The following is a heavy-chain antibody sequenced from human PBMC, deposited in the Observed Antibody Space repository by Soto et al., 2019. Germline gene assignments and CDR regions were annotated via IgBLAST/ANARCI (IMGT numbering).Heavy chain of an antibody. CDR2: ISGYNGDT. CDR1: GYTFTRYG. D-gene: IGHD2-8*01. J-gene: IGHJ6*02. CDR3: AKNGQPPYYYYGMDV. V-gene: IGHV1-18*01. Sequence: QGQLVQSGAEVKKPGASVKVSCKASGYTFTRYGISWVRQAPGQGLEWMGWISGYNGDTKYAQKFQGRVTMTVDTPTTTAYMELRSLTSDYRAVYYCAKNGQPPYYYYGMDVWGQGTTVTVSS.